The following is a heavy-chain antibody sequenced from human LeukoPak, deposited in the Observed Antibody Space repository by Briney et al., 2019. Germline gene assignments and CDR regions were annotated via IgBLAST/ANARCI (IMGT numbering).Heavy chain of an antibody. V-gene: IGHV3-23*01. J-gene: IGHJ1*01. CDR3: AQQVGYCSSGSCYFTY. CDR2: ISNTGGST. CDR1: GFSFNAYA. D-gene: IGHD2-15*01. Sequence: GSLRLSCAASGFSFNAYAMSWVRQAPGKGLEWVSAISNTGGSTYYADSVQRRFTLSRDKSKNTLSLKMNSLRAEDTAVYYCAQQVGYCSSGSCYFTYWGQGTLVTVSS.